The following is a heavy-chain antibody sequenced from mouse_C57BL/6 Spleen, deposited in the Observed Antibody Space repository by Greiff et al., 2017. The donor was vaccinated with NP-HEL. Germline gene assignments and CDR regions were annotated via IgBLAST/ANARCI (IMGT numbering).Heavy chain of an antibody. CDR1: GYSITSGYY. CDR3: ARDGYSNYSWFAY. J-gene: IGHJ3*01. D-gene: IGHD2-5*01. Sequence: VQLQQSGPGLVKPSQSLSLTCSVTGYSITSGYYWNWIRQFPGNKLEWMGYISYDGSNNYNPSLKNRISITRDTSKNQFFLKLNSVTTEDTATYYCARDGYSNYSWFAYWGQGTLVTVSA. CDR2: ISYDGSN. V-gene: IGHV3-6*01.